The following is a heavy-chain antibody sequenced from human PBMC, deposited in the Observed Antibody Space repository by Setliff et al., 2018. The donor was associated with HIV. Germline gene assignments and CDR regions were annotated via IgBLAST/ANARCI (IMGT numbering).Heavy chain of an antibody. J-gene: IGHJ1*01. CDR3: ARNHQPGSPLAEGCFQH. Sequence: ASVKVSCKASGYTFTNYYMHWVRQAPGQGLGWMGWINPNTGGTNYAQKFQGWVTMTRDTSISTAYMEVSRLRPDDTAVYYCARNHQPGSPLAEGCFQHWGQGTLVTVSS. CDR2: INPNTGGT. D-gene: IGHD6-25*01. CDR1: GYTFTNYY. V-gene: IGHV1-2*04.